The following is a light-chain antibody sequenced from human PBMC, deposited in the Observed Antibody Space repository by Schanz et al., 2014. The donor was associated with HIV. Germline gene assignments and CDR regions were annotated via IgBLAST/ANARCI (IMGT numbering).Light chain of an antibody. CDR3: DKYDSAPLA. CDR1: QGIGND. CDR2: AAS. Sequence: DIQMTQSPSSLSASVGDRVTITCRASQGIGNDLGWYQQRPEKAPKRLIYAASTLQSEDPSRFSGSGSGTYFTRTISSLQPDDVAAYYCDKYDSAPLAIGPGTKVYIK. J-gene: IGKJ3*01. V-gene: IGKV1-17*01.